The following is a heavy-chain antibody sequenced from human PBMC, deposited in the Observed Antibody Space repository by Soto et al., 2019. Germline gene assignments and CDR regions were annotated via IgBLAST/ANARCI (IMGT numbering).Heavy chain of an antibody. D-gene: IGHD3-3*01. J-gene: IGHJ4*02. Sequence: GGSLRLSCAASGFTFSSYWMSWVRQAPGKGLEWVANIKQDGSEKYYVDSVKGRFTISRDNAKNSLYLQMNSLRAEDTAVYYCARGSRRLYDFWSGYYNAFGHFDYWGQGTLVTVSS. V-gene: IGHV3-7*01. CDR1: GFTFSSYW. CDR2: IKQDGSEK. CDR3: ARGSRRLYDFWSGYYNAFGHFDY.